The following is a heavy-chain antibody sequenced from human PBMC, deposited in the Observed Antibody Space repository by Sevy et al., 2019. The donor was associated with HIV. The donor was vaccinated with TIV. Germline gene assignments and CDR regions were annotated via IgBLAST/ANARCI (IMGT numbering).Heavy chain of an antibody. Sequence: ASVKVSCKASGYTFTGYYMHWVRQAPGQGLEWMGWINPNSGGTNYAQKFQGRVTITRDTSISTAYMELSRLRSDDTAVYYCARGAARRGAFLFDYWGQGTLVTVSS. J-gene: IGHJ4*02. D-gene: IGHD6-6*01. V-gene: IGHV1-2*02. CDR2: INPNSGGT. CDR1: GYTFTGYY. CDR3: ARGAARRGAFLFDY.